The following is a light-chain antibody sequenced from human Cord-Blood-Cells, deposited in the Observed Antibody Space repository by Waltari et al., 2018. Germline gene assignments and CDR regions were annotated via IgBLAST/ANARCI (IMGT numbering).Light chain of an antibody. V-gene: IGLV1-44*01. CDR1: SSNIESNT. CDR2: SNN. J-gene: IGLJ3*02. CDR3: AAWDDSLNGPV. Sequence: QSVLTRPPSASGTPGQRVTISCSGSSSNIESNTVNWYQQLPGTAPKLLIYSNNQRPSGVPDRFSGSKSGTSASLAISGLQSEDEADYYCAAWDDSLNGPVFGGGTKLTVL.